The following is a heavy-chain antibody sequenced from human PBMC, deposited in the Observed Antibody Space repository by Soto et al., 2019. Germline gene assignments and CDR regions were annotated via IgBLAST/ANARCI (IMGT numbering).Heavy chain of an antibody. CDR3: ARSDTSGYSTSGPDFY. V-gene: IGHV3-21*01. D-gene: IGHD6-6*01. CDR2: ISSTSIYI. J-gene: IGHJ4*02. Sequence: GGSLRLSCAASGFTFSSYSMNWVRQAPGKGLEWVSSISSTSIYIYYADSVKGRFTISRDNAKNSLYLQMNSLRAEDTAVYYCARSDTSGYSTSGPDFYWGQGTLVTVSS. CDR1: GFTFSSYS.